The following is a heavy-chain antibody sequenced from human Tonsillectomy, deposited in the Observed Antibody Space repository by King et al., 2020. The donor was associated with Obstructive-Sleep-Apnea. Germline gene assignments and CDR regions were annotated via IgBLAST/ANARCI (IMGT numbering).Heavy chain of an antibody. J-gene: IGHJ5*02. CDR1: GFSLSTSGVG. CDR3: AHTRVSDIVVVPAAMGVGWFDP. D-gene: IGHD2-2*01. V-gene: IGHV2-5*02. CDR2: IYWVDDK. Sequence: TLKESGPTLVKPTQTRTLTCTFSGFSLSTSGVGVGWILQPPGKALEWLALIYWVDDKRYSPSLKSRLTITKDTTKNQAVLTITNIDPVDTATYYCAHTRVSDIVVVPAAMGVGWFDPWGQGTLVTVSS.